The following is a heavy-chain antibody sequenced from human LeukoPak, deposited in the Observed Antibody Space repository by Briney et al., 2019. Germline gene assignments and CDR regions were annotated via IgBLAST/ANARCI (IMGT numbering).Heavy chain of an antibody. Sequence: PGESLRLSCAASGFDFDDYMMHWVCQVPGKGLEWVSLISWDGGTTNYADSVKGRFTISRDNSKNSLYFLMNDLTAEDTAFYYCARGGYGGVFDYWGQGTLVTVSS. D-gene: IGHD4-23*01. CDR1: GFDFDDYM. J-gene: IGHJ4*02. CDR2: ISWDGGTT. CDR3: ARGGYGGVFDY. V-gene: IGHV3-43D*04.